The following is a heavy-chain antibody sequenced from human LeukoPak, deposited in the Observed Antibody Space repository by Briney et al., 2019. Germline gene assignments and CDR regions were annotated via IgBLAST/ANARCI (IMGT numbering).Heavy chain of an antibody. V-gene: IGHV4-59*01. CDR2: IHYSGST. CDR1: GGSISSYY. CDR3: ARANYYGSGSYYKFGWFDP. Sequence: SETLSLTCTVSGGSISSYYWSWIRQPPGKGLEWIGYIHYSGSTNYNPSLKSRVTISVDTSKNQFSLKLSSVTAADTAVYYCARANYYGSGSYYKFGWFDPWGQGTLVTVSS. D-gene: IGHD3-10*01. J-gene: IGHJ5*02.